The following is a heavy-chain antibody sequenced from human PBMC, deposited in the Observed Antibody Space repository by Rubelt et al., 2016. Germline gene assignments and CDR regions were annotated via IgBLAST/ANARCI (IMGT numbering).Heavy chain of an antibody. CDR2: IYYSGST. CDR1: GGSFSGYY. CDR3: TCSSSSYFDYYMDV. V-gene: IGHV4-34*03. D-gene: IGHD6-6*01. J-gene: IGHJ6*03. Sequence: QVQLQQWGAGLLKPSETLSLTCAVYGGSFSGYYWGWIRQPPGKGLEWIGSIYYSGSTYYNPSLKIRVTISVDTSKNQFSLKLSSVTAADTATYYCTCSSSSYFDYYMDVWGKGTTVTVSS.